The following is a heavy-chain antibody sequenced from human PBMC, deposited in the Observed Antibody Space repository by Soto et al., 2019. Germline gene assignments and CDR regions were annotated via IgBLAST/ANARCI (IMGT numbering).Heavy chain of an antibody. CDR3: ARERGYSYGSHFDY. CDR1: GGSFSGYY. Sequence: SETLSLTCAVYGGSFSGYYWSWIRQPPGKGLEWIGEINHSGSTNYNPSLKSRVTISVDTSKNQFSLKLSSVTAADTAVYYCARERGYSYGSHFDYWGQGTLVTVSS. V-gene: IGHV4-34*01. J-gene: IGHJ4*02. D-gene: IGHD5-18*01. CDR2: INHSGST.